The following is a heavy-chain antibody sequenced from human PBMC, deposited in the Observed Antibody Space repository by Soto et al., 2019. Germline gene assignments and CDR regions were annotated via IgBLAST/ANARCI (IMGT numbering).Heavy chain of an antibody. J-gene: IGHJ6*02. CDR1: GFTFSTYG. CDR2: ISYDGSNK. Sequence: TGGSLRLSCAASGFTFSTYGMHWVRQAPGRGLEWVAVISYDGSNKYYADSVKGRFTISRDNSKNTLYLQMNSLRPEDTAVYYSAKDLRSVAGPYYFYYGMDVWGQGTTVTVSS. D-gene: IGHD6-19*01. CDR3: AKDLRSVAGPYYFYYGMDV. V-gene: IGHV3-30*18.